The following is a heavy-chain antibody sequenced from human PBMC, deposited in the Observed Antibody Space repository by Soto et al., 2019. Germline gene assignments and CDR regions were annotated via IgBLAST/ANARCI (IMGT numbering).Heavy chain of an antibody. CDR3: ARTHPYYDFWSGPTYYYYYMDV. V-gene: IGHV4-34*01. D-gene: IGHD3-3*01. CDR2: INHSGST. Sequence: ASETLSLTCAVYGGSFSGYYWSWIRQPPGKGLEWIGEINHSGSTNYNPSLKSRVTISVGTSKNQFSLKLSSVTAADTAVYYCARTHPYYDFWSGPTYYYYYMDVWGKGTTVTVSS. CDR1: GGSFSGYY. J-gene: IGHJ6*03.